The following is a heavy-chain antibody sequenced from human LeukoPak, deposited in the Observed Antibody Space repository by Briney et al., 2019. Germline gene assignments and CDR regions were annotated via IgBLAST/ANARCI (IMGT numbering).Heavy chain of an antibody. CDR2: IYYSGST. CDR1: GGSISSGGYY. V-gene: IGHV4-31*03. Sequence: PSQTLSLTCTVSGGSISSGGYYWSWVRQHPGKGLEWIGYIYYSGSTYYNPSLKSRVTISVDTSKNQFSLKLSSVTAADTAVYYCARSFSEAVSDYWGQGTLVTVSS. J-gene: IGHJ4*02. CDR3: ARSFSEAVSDY.